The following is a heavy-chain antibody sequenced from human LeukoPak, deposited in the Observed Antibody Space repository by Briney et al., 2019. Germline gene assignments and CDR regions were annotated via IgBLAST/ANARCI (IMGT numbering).Heavy chain of an antibody. D-gene: IGHD6-13*01. CDR3: AHDGADSSSWYPDWYFDL. CDR2: IDPNSGGT. V-gene: IGHV1-2*02. CDR1: GYTFTDYY. J-gene: IGHJ2*01. Sequence: ASVKVSCKASGYTFTDYYIYWVRQAPGQGLEWMGWIDPNSGGTDYAQTFQGRVTMTRDTSISTAYMELSRLRSDDTAVYYCAHDGADSSSWYPDWYFDLWGRGTLVTVSS.